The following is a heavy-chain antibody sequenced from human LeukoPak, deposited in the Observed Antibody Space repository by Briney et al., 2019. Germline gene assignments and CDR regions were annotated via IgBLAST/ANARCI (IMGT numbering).Heavy chain of an antibody. CDR3: ARAPITSPFYFDY. CDR1: GFAFDEHG. CDR2: INWSGGST. J-gene: IGHJ4*02. V-gene: IGHV3-20*04. Sequence: PGGSLRLSCTASGFAFDEHGISWVPQVPGKGLEWVSGINWSGGSTGYADPLRGRFTISRDKAKNSLYLQMDSLRAEDTALYYCARAPITSPFYFDYWGQGTLVTVSS. D-gene: IGHD2-2*01.